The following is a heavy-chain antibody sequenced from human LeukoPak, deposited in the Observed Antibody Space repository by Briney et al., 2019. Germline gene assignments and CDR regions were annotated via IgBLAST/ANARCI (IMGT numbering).Heavy chain of an antibody. Sequence: SETXSLTCTVSGGSIDSSDFYWGWIRQPPGKGLEFIVGINYSGTTYYNPSLKSRVTLSIDTSENQFSPNLNSVTAADTAVYYCARRRGGHNWFDPWGQGTLVTVSS. CDR1: GGSIDSSDFY. CDR2: INYSGTT. V-gene: IGHV4-39*01. D-gene: IGHD3-16*01. CDR3: ARRRGGHNWFDP. J-gene: IGHJ5*02.